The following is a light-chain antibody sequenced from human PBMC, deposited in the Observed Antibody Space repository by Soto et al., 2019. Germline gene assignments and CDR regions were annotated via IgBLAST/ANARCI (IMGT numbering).Light chain of an antibody. CDR2: DVS. CDR3: SSYAGSNNLV. V-gene: IGLV2-8*01. CDR1: NSDIGSYNF. J-gene: IGLJ2*01. Sequence: QSALTQPASVSGSPGQSITISCTGSNSDIGSYNFVSWYQQHPGKAPKLMIYDVSNRPSGVPDRFSGSKSGNTASLTVSGLQAEDEADYYCSSYAGSNNLVFGGGTKVTVL.